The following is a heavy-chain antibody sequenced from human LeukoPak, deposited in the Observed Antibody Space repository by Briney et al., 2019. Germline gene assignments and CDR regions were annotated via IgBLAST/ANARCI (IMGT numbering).Heavy chain of an antibody. Sequence: PGGSLRLSCAASGFTFSNAWMSWVRQAPHKGLEWVGRSKTKTDGGTTDYAAPVKGRFTISRDDSKDTLYPQMNSLKSEDTAVYYCTTDYGSGSYHYFNYWGQGTLVTVSS. CDR1: GFTFSNAW. CDR2: SKTKTDGGTT. J-gene: IGHJ4*02. D-gene: IGHD3-10*01. CDR3: TTDYGSGSYHYFNY. V-gene: IGHV3-15*01.